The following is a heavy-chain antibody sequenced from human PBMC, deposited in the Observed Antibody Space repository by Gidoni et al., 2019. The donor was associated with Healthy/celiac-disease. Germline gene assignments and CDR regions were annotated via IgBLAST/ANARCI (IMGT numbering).Heavy chain of an antibody. CDR3: ARGRVLRFLEWLSYGMDV. J-gene: IGHJ6*02. D-gene: IGHD3-3*01. Sequence: QVQLVQSGAEVKKPGASVKVSCKASGYNFTSYAMHWVRQAPGQRLEWMGWINAGNGNTKYSQKFQGRVTITRDTSASTAYMELSSLRSEDTAVYYCARGRVLRFLEWLSYGMDVWGQGTTVTVSS. V-gene: IGHV1-3*01. CDR2: INAGNGNT. CDR1: GYNFTSYA.